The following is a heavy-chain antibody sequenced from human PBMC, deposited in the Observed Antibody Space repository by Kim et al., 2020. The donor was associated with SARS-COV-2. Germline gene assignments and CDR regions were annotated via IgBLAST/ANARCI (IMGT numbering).Heavy chain of an antibody. CDR3: AREGYYGSGSYYKPPWYYFDY. D-gene: IGHD3-10*01. Sequence: GGSLRLSCAASGFTFSSYWMSWVRQAPGKGLEWVANIKQDGSEKYYVDSVKGRFTISRDNAKNSLYLQMNSLRAEDTAVYYCAREGYYGSGSYYKPPWYYFDYWAREPWSPSPQ. V-gene: IGHV3-7*01. CDR2: IKQDGSEK. CDR1: GFTFSSYW. J-gene: IGHJ4*02.